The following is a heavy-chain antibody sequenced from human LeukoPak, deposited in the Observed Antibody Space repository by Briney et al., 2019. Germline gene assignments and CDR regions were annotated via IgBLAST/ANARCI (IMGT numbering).Heavy chain of an antibody. CDR1: GFTFSTYA. D-gene: IGHD2-15*01. CDR2: ISYDGTNK. J-gene: IGHJ5*02. V-gene: IGHV3-30*14. CDR3: VKESGYCSGGSCYWFDP. Sequence: SGTSLRLSCAASGFTFSTYAIHWVRQAPGKGLEWVALISYDGTNKYYADSVKGRFTISRDNSKNTLYLQMSSLRAEDTAVYYCVKESGYCSGGSCYWFDPWGQGTLVTVSS.